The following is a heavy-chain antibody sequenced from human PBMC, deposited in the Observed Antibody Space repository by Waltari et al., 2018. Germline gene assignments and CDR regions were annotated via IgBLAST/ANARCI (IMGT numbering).Heavy chain of an antibody. Sequence: QVQLVQSGAEVKKPGASVKVSCKASGYTFTTYAMLWVRQAPGQRLEWMGWINAGNGNTKYSQKFQGRVTITRDTSASTAYMELSSLRSEDTAVYYCARGGPSGYIDYWGQGTLVTVSS. D-gene: IGHD3-3*01. J-gene: IGHJ4*02. V-gene: IGHV1-3*01. CDR3: ARGGPSGYIDY. CDR2: INAGNGNT. CDR1: GYTFTTYA.